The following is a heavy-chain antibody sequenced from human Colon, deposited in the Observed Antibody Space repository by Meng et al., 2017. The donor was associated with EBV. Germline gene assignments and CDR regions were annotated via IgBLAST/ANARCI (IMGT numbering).Heavy chain of an antibody. J-gene: IGHJ5*02. CDR3: AQDRGYKYGYGA. CDR2: ITVSGGST. V-gene: IGHV3-23*01. D-gene: IGHD5-12*01. CDR1: GFPLRNYA. Sequence: EVQWLGAGGGLVRPGGSLIPSGASSGFPLRNYAMSWVRQAPGKGLEWVSVITVSGGSTYYADSVQGRFTISRDNGNNMLYLEMNSLRAEDTAVYYCAQDRGYKYGYGAWGQGTLVTVSS.